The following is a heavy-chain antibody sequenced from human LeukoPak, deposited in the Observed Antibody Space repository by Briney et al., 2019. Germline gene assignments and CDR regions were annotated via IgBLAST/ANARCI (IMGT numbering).Heavy chain of an antibody. CDR3: ARGGGWAEIGLDV. D-gene: IGHD6-19*01. CDR2: MRPTSGYT. V-gene: IGHV1-8*01. CDR1: GYSLTAYD. Sequence: GASVKVSCKASGYSLTAYDLNWVRQAPGQGLEWMGWMRPTSGYTGYAQKFQGRNTTSSDMSINTAYMELNGLTSEDTAVYYCARGGGWAEIGLDVWGQGTTVTVSP. J-gene: IGHJ3*01.